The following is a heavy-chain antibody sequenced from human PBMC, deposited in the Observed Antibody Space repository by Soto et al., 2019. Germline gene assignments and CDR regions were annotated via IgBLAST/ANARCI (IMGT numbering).Heavy chain of an antibody. D-gene: IGHD1-7*01. J-gene: IGHJ6*02. CDR1: GFTFSSYW. Sequence: GSLRLSCAASGFTFSSYWMHWVRQAPGKGLVWVSRINSDGSSTSYADSVKGRFTISRDNAKNTLYLQMNSLRAEDTAVYYCARVSGTTVGLGYYYYGMDVWGQGTTVTVSS. CDR3: ARVSGTTVGLGYYYYGMDV. CDR2: INSDGSST. V-gene: IGHV3-74*01.